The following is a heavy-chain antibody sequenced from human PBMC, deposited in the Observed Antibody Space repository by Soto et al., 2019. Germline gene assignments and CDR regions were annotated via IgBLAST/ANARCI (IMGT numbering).Heavy chain of an antibody. CDR2: IYHSGST. CDR1: GYSITNGYY. CDR3: AKVGGGGPVTEGIGRFVS. D-gene: IGHD3-16*01. J-gene: IGHJ5*01. V-gene: IGHV4-38-2*01. Sequence: PSETLSLTCAVSGYSITNGYYWGWIRQPPGMGLEWIGSIYHSGSTSYNPSLRSRVTISVVTSKNQFSLKLRSVTAADTAMYYCAKVGGGGPVTEGIGRFVSWGPGTQVNVSS.